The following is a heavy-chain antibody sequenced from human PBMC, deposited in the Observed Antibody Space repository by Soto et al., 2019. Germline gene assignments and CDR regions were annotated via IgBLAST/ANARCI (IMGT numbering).Heavy chain of an antibody. CDR3: GRTSGGTAFDI. J-gene: IGHJ3*02. CDR2: IYYSGSI. Sequence: PSETLSLTCTVSGGSISSGLYYWSWIRQHPGKGLEWIAYIYYSGSIYYNPSLKSRLTISRDTSKNQFSLKLSSVTAADTAVYYSGRTSGGTAFDIWGQGTMVTVSS. D-gene: IGHD1-1*01. CDR1: GGSISSGLYY. V-gene: IGHV4-31*03.